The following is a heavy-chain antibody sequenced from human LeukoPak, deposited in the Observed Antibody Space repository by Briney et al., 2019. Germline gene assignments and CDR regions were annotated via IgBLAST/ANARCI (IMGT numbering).Heavy chain of an antibody. CDR3: ARGHVSSSWYNPDY. CDR1: GFTFSSYG. D-gene: IGHD6-13*01. J-gene: IGHJ4*02. Sequence: GGSLRLSCAASGFTFSSYGMHWVRQAPGKGLEWVAVIWYDGSNKYYADSVKGRFTISRDNSKNTPYLQMNSLRAEDTAVYYCARGHVSSSWYNPDYRGQGTLVTVSS. CDR2: IWYDGSNK. V-gene: IGHV3-33*01.